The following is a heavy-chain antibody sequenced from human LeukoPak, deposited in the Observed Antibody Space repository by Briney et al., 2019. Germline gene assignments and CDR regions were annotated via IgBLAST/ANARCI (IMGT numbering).Heavy chain of an antibody. CDR1: GFTVSSNY. V-gene: IGHV3-53*01. D-gene: IGHD6-19*01. J-gene: IGHJ4*02. CDR2: IYGGGYT. CDR3: AREAPGYSSGWYYFDY. Sequence: GGSLRLSCAVSGFTVSSNYMNWVRQAPGKGLEWVSVIYGGGYTYYADSVKGRFTISRDNSKNTLYLQMNSLRAGDTAVYYCAREAPGYSSGWYYFDYWGQGTLVTVSS.